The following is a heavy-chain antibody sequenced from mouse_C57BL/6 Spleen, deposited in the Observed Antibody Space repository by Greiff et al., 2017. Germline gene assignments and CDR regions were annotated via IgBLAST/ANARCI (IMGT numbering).Heavy chain of an antibody. V-gene: IGHV5-6*01. D-gene: IGHD2-1*01. Sequence: DVQLVESGGDLVKPGGSLKLSCAASGFTFSSYGMSWVRQTPDKRLEWVATISSGGSYTYYPDSVKGRFTISRDNAKNTLYLQMSSLKSEDTAMYYCASNYSAWFAYWGQGTLVTVSA. J-gene: IGHJ3*01. CDR1: GFTFSSYG. CDR2: ISSGGSYT. CDR3: ASNYSAWFAY.